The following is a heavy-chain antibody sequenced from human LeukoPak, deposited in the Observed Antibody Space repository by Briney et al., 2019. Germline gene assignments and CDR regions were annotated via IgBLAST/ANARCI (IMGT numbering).Heavy chain of an antibody. CDR1: GGTFSSYA. CDR3: ASPRAHCSGGSCPNYYYYGMDV. CDR2: IIPILGIA. V-gene: IGHV1-69*04. J-gene: IGHJ6*02. D-gene: IGHD2-15*01. Sequence: SVKVSCKASGGTFSSYAISWVRQAPGQGLEWMGRIIPILGIANYAQKFQGRVTITADKSTGTAYMELSSLRSEDTAVYYCASPRAHCSGGSCPNYYYYGMDVWGQGTTVTVSS.